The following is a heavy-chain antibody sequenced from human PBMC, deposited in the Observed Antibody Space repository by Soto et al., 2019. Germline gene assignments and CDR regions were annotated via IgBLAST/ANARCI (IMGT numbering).Heavy chain of an antibody. V-gene: IGHV3-23*01. CDR1: GFTFSSYA. Sequence: EVQLLESGGGLVQPGGSLRLSCAASGFTFSSYAMSWVRQAPGKGLEWVSAISGSGGSTYYADSVKGRFTISRDNSKNTLYLQMNSLRAEDTAVYYCASPFFDFWSGFDYWGQGTLVTVSS. CDR2: ISGSGGST. D-gene: IGHD3-3*01. J-gene: IGHJ4*02. CDR3: ASPFFDFWSGFDY.